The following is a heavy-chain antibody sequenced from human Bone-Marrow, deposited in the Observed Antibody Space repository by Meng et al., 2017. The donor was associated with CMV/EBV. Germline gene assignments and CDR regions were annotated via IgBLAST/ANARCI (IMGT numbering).Heavy chain of an antibody. J-gene: IGHJ4*02. V-gene: IGHV4-61*01. CDR3: ARVEVPAAISY. Sequence: SETLSLTCTVSGGSVSSGSYYWSWIRQPPGKGLEWIGYIYYSGSTNYSPSLKSRVTISVDTSKNQFSLKLSSVTAADTAVYYCARVEVPAAISYWGQGTLVTVSS. D-gene: IGHD2-2*02. CDR2: IYYSGST. CDR1: GGSVSSGSYY.